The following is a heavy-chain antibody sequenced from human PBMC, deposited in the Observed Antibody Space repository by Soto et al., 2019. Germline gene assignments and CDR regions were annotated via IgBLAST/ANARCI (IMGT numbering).Heavy chain of an antibody. V-gene: IGHV3-23*01. CDR1: GFTFSSYA. D-gene: IGHD4-4*01. CDR3: AKDSSNYLNFDY. Sequence: QLGGSLRLSCAASGFTFSSYAMSWVRQAPGKGLEWVSAISGSGGSTYYADSVKGRFTISRDNSKNTLYLQMNSLRAEDTAVYYCAKDSSNYLNFDYWGQGTLVTVSS. J-gene: IGHJ4*02. CDR2: ISGSGGST.